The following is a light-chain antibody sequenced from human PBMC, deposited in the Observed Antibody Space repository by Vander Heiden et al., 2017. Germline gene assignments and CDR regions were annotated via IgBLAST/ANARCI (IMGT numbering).Light chain of an antibody. V-gene: IGKV1-39*01. CDR1: QSISSY. CDR2: AAS. Sequence: DIQMTQSPSSLSASVGDRVTITCRASQSISSYLNWYQQKPGKAPKLLIYAASSLQSGVPSRFSGSGSGTDFTLTISRLQLEDFATYYCQQCYSNPYTFGQGTKLEIK. J-gene: IGKJ2*01. CDR3: QQCYSNPYT.